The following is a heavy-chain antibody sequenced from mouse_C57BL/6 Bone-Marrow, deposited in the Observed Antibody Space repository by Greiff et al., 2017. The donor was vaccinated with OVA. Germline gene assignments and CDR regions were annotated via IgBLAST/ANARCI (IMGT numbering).Heavy chain of an antibody. J-gene: IGHJ4*01. V-gene: IGHV1-76*01. CDR2: IYPGSGNT. Sequence: QVQLQQSGPELVKPGASVKISCKASGYTFTDYYINWVKQRPGQGLEWIARIYPGSGNTYYNEKFKGKATLTAEKSSSTAYMQLSSLTSEDSAVYFCARRDYGNYDYAMDYWGQGTSVTVSS. D-gene: IGHD2-1*01. CDR3: ARRDYGNYDYAMDY. CDR1: GYTFTDYY.